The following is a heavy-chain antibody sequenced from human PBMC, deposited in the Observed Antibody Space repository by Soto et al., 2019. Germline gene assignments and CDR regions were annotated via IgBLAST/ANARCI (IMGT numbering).Heavy chain of an antibody. CDR1: GFTFSSYA. CDR3: AKNPNYDFWSGRYFDY. J-gene: IGHJ4*02. V-gene: IGHV3-23*01. D-gene: IGHD3-3*01. CDR2: ISGSGGST. Sequence: PGGCLRISCAASGFTFSSYAMSWVRQAPGKGLEWVSAISGSGGSTYYADSVKGRFTISRDNSKNTLYLQMNSLRAEDTAVYYCAKNPNYDFWSGRYFDYWGQGTLVTVSS.